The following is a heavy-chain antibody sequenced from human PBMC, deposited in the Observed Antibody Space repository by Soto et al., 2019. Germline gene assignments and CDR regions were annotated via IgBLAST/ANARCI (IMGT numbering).Heavy chain of an antibody. Sequence: QVQLVESGGGVVQPGRSLRLSCAASGFTFSSYAMHWVRQAPGKGLEWVAVISSDGSNKYYADSVKGRFTISRDNSKNTLYLQMNSLRAEDTAVYYCARMASFYCSGGSCYPTDGMDVW. CDR3: ARMASFYCSGGSCYPTDGMDV. CDR2: ISSDGSNK. J-gene: IGHJ6*01. D-gene: IGHD2-15*01. CDR1: GFTFSSYA. V-gene: IGHV3-30-3*01.